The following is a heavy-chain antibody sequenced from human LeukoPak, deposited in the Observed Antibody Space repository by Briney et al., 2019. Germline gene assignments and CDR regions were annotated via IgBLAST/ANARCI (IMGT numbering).Heavy chain of an antibody. Sequence: GGSLRLSCAASGFTFNRYSMTWVRQAPGKGLEWVSSISSSSSYIYYADSVKGRFTISRDNAKNSLYLQMNSLRAEDTALYYCARVAYYYDSSGAFDIWGQGTMVTVSS. CDR1: GFTFNRYS. V-gene: IGHV3-21*04. CDR3: ARVAYYYDSSGAFDI. CDR2: ISSSSSYI. J-gene: IGHJ3*02. D-gene: IGHD3-22*01.